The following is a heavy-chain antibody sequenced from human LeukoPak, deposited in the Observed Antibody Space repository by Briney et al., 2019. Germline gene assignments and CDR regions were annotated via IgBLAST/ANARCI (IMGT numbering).Heavy chain of an antibody. CDR3: ARDRDSSGWHVADY. CDR2: ISPNNGNT. Sequence: ASVKVSCKASGYTFRSYDITWVRQAPGQGLEWMGWISPNNGNTNCAQKFQGRVTMTTDTPTSTAYMEMRSLRSDDTAVYYCARDRDSSGWHVADYWGQGTLVTVSS. V-gene: IGHV1-18*01. D-gene: IGHD6-19*01. J-gene: IGHJ4*02. CDR1: GYTFRSYD.